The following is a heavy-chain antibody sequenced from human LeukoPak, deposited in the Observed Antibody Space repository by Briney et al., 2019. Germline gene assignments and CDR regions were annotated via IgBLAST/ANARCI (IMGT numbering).Heavy chain of an antibody. J-gene: IGHJ4*02. CDR2: IYPGDSDT. D-gene: IGHD5-24*01. CDR1: GYSFSSYW. V-gene: IGHV5-51*01. Sequence: GESLKISYKGSGYSFSSYWIGWVRQMPGKGLEWMGIIYPGDSDTRYSPSFQGQVTISADKSTSTTYLQWSSLKASDSAMYYCARRRDGYLFFDYWGQGTLVIVSS. CDR3: ARRRDGYLFFDY.